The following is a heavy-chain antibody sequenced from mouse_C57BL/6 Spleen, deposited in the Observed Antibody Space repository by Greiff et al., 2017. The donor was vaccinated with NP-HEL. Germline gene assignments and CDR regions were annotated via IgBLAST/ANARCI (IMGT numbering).Heavy chain of an antibody. Sequence: EVKLVESGGGLVKPGGSLKLSCAASGFTFSSYAMSWVRQTPEKRLEWVATISDGGSYTYYPDNVKGRFTISRDNAKNNLYLQMSHLKSEDTAMYYFARDEDSNYDAMDYWGQGTSVTVSS. J-gene: IGHJ4*01. V-gene: IGHV5-4*01. D-gene: IGHD2-5*01. CDR3: ARDEDSNYDAMDY. CDR2: ISDGGSYT. CDR1: GFTFSSYA.